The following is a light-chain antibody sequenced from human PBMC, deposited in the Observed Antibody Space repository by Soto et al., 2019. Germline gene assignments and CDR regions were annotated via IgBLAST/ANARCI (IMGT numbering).Light chain of an antibody. CDR3: QQYSTYPWT. CDR1: HSISTW. Sequence: DIPMTQSPSTLSAFVGDSLTITCRASHSISTWLAWYQQKPGKAPKLLIYDASSLQSGVPSRFRGSGSGTEFTLTISSLQPDDFATYYCQQYSTYPWTFGQGTKVKIK. CDR2: DAS. J-gene: IGKJ1*01. V-gene: IGKV1-5*01.